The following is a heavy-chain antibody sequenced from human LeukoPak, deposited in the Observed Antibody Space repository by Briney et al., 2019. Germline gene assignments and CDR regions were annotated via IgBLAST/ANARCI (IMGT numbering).Heavy chain of an antibody. CDR2: INHSAST. CDR3: EGLYGSGSYYDDY. J-gene: IGHJ4*02. V-gene: IGHV4-30-2*01. CDR1: GGSISSGGYS. Sequence: PSQTLSLTCAVSGGSISSGGYSWRWIRQPPGKGLEWIGEINHSASTNYNPSLKSRVTISVDTSKNQFSLKLSSVTAADTAVYYCEGLYGSGSYYDDYWGQGTLVTVSS. D-gene: IGHD3-10*01.